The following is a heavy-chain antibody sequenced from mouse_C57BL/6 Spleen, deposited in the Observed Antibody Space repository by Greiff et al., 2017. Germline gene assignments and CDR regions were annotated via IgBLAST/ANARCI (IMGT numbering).Heavy chain of an antibody. Sequence: VQLQQSGAELVRPGASVKLSCTASGFNIKDDYMHWVKQRPEQGLEWIGRIDPENGDTEYASKFQGKATITADTSSNTAYLQLSSLTSEDTAVYYCIGLRAMDYWGQGTSVTVSS. V-gene: IGHV14-4*01. CDR3: IGLRAMDY. D-gene: IGHD2-2*01. CDR2: IDPENGDT. J-gene: IGHJ4*01. CDR1: GFNIKDDY.